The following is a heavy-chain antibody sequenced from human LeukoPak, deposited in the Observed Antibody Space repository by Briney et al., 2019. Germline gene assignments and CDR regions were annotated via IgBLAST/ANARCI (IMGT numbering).Heavy chain of an antibody. CDR2: ISGSGGST. Sequence: GGSLRLSCAASGFTFSSYAMSWVRQAPGKGLEWVSAISGSGGSTYYADSVKGRFTISRDNAKHSLYLQMNSLRAEDTALYYCARGREYYDILTGTSIKYYFDYWGQGTLVTVSS. CDR3: ARGREYYDILTGTSIKYYFDY. V-gene: IGHV3-23*01. J-gene: IGHJ4*02. CDR1: GFTFSSYA. D-gene: IGHD3-9*01.